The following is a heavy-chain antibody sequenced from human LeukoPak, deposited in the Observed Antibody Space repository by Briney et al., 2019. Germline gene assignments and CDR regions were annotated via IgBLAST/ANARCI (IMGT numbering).Heavy chain of an antibody. Sequence: SCKXXXXXXTSYXMHWVRQAPGXGLEWMXXIYPSGGSTNYAQKFQGRVTMTRDTSTSTVYMELSSLRSEDTAVYYCAREGYYDMPNLFDYWGQGTLVTVSS. J-gene: IGHJ4*02. CDR1: XXXXTSYX. D-gene: IGHD3-9*01. CDR2: IYPSGGST. V-gene: IGHV1-46*01. CDR3: AREGYYDMPNLFDY.